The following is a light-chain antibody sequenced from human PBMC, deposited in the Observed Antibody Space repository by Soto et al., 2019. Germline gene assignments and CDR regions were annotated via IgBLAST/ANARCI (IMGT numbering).Light chain of an antibody. Sequence: DIQMTQSPSTLSASVGDRVTITCRASQSISNWLAWYQQKPGKAPKVLIYKASSLESGVPSRFSGSGSGTEFTLTISSLQPDDFATYYCQQYNSYSYTFGQGTKREIK. J-gene: IGKJ2*01. CDR2: KAS. V-gene: IGKV1-5*03. CDR1: QSISNW. CDR3: QQYNSYSYT.